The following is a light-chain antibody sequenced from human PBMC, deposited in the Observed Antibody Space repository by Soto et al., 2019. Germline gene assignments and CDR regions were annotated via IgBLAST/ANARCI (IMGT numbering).Light chain of an antibody. Sequence: DIQMTQSPSSLSASVGDRVTITCRASQSISNYLNWYQQKPGKAPELLIYLASSLQSGVPSRFSGSGSGTDFTLTISSLQPEDFATYYCLQDINYPWTFGQGTKVAIK. CDR3: LQDINYPWT. CDR2: LAS. CDR1: QSISNY. V-gene: IGKV1-39*01. J-gene: IGKJ1*01.